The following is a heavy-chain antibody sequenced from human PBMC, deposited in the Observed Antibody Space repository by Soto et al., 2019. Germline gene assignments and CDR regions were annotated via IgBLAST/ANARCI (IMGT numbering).Heavy chain of an antibody. CDR2: INHSGST. CDR1: GGSFSGYY. V-gene: IGHV4-34*01. D-gene: IGHD3-3*01. J-gene: IGHJ6*02. CDR3: ARGLGRSPRTGMGV. Sequence: PSETLSLTCAVYGGSFSGYYWSWIRQPPGKGLEWIGEINHSGSTNYNPSLKSRVTISVDTSKNQFSLKLSSVTAADTAVYYCARGLGRSPRTGMGVWGQGTTVTVYS.